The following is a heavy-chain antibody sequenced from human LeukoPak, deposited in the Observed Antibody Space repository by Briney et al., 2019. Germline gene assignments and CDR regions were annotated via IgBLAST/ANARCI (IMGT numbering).Heavy chain of an antibody. Sequence: ASVKVSCKASGYTFTSYDINWVRQATGQGLEWMGWMNPNSGNTGYAQKFRGRVIMTRNTSISTAYMELSSLRSEDTAVYYCALAHKGGVTPFDYWGQGTLVTVSS. D-gene: IGHD3-16*01. V-gene: IGHV1-8*01. J-gene: IGHJ4*02. CDR3: ALAHKGGVTPFDY. CDR2: MNPNSGNT. CDR1: GYTFTSYD.